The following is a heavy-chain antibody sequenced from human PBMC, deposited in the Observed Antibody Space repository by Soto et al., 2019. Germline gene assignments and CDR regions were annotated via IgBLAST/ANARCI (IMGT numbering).Heavy chain of an antibody. CDR1: GYIFVNYG. Sequence: QVQLVQSGDEVKKPGTSVKVSCKASGYIFVNYGIAWVRQAPGQGLEWMGWISPYTGNTHSATKVQGRLTMTTDTSTSTAYMDLGSLTSDDTTVYYCVMVDNYVTPTPQDVWGQGTTVTVSS. D-gene: IGHD3-16*01. CDR2: ISPYTGNT. V-gene: IGHV1-18*01. CDR3: VMVDNYVTPTPQDV. J-gene: IGHJ6*02.